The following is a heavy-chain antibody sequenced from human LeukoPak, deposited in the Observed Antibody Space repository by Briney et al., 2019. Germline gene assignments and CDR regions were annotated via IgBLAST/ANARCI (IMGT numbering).Heavy chain of an antibody. Sequence: SETLSFTCTVSGDSISSATYYWGWIRQPPGRGLEWLGNILYTGSTYCNPSLGSRVTISADTSKNQFSLKLDSLTAADTAVYYCARLLYTETARGICDRWGQGTLVTVSS. V-gene: IGHV4-39*01. CDR2: ILYTGST. D-gene: IGHD1-14*01. J-gene: IGHJ5*02. CDR3: ARLLYTETARGICDR. CDR1: GDSISSATYY.